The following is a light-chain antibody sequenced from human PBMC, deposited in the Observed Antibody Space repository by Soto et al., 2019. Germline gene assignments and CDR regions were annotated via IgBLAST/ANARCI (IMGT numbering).Light chain of an antibody. CDR2: DAS. V-gene: IGKV1-13*02. J-gene: IGKJ4*01. CDR3: QQFNSYPLT. CDR1: QGISSA. Sequence: AIPLTQSPSSLSASVGDRVTITCRASQGISSALAWYQQKPGKAPNLLIYDASSLESGVPSRFSGSGSGTDFTLTISSLQPEDFATYYCQQFNSYPLTFGGGTKVEIK.